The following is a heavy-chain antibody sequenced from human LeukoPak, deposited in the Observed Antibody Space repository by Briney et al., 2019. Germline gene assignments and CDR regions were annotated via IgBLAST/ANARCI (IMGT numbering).Heavy chain of an antibody. J-gene: IGHJ4*02. Sequence: SENLSLTCTVSSGSISSSGYYWGWIRQPPGKGLEWIGSIYTSGSTYYHPSLKSRVTISVDTSKNQFPLMLSSVTAADTAVYYCARAGQQLGHFDYWGQGTLVTVSS. CDR1: SGSISSSGYY. D-gene: IGHD6-13*01. CDR3: ARAGQQLGHFDY. CDR2: IYTSGST. V-gene: IGHV4-39*06.